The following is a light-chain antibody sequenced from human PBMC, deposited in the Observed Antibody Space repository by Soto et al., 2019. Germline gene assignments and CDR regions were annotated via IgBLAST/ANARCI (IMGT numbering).Light chain of an antibody. CDR1: QGVRSH. Sequence: DIQLTQSPSSLSASLRDRVTVTCRASQGVRSHLNWYQQIPGKAPKLLIYATSTLQSGVPSRFSCSLSGTVYTLTITGLQPDDLSTDICQQSYTTPTFGQGNKLEIK. CDR3: QQSYTTPT. CDR2: ATS. J-gene: IGKJ2*01. V-gene: IGKV1-39*01.